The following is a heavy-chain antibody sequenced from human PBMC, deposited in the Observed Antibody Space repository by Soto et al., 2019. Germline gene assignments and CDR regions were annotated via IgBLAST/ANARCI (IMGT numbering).Heavy chain of an antibody. J-gene: IGHJ4*02. CDR2: TTGSGGNK. CDR1: GFTFNNYA. V-gene: IGHV3-23*01. Sequence: EVQLLESGGGLVQPGGSLRLSCVGSGFTFNNYAMTWVRQAPGKGLEWVSGTTGSGGNKLYADSVKGRFTISRDNSKNSLYLQMTTLRDEDTAVYYCARVSASGWHVNGRDYFDSWGQGTLVTVSS. D-gene: IGHD6-19*01. CDR3: ARVSASGWHVNGRDYFDS.